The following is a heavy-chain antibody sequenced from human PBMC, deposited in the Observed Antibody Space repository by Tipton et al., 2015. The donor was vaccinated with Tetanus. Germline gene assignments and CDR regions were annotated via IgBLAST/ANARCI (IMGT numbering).Heavy chain of an antibody. CDR3: ARMGREYYDILTGYYNFAFDI. CDR2: IWYDGSNK. Sequence: SLRLSCAASGFTFSSYGMHWVRQAPGKGLEWVAVIWYDGSNKYYADSVKGRFTISRDNSKNTLYLQMNSLRAEDTAVYYCARMGREYYDILTGYYNFAFDIWGQGTMVTVSS. D-gene: IGHD3-9*01. J-gene: IGHJ3*02. V-gene: IGHV3-33*01. CDR1: GFTFSSYG.